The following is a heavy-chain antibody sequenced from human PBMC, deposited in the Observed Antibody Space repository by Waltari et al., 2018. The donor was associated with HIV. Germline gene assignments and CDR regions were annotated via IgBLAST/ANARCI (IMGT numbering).Heavy chain of an antibody. CDR2: TAYSGIS. J-gene: IGHJ5*02. CDR1: GDFISTNNYY. D-gene: IGHD2-8*01. Sequence: QLQLQESGPGLVKPSETLSLTCTVSGDFISTNNYYWGWIRQHTGKGLEWIWSTAYSGISYYSPSLKSRVTISVDTSKNLFSRKLRSVTAADTAVYYCAREAVVRVYASGTNWFNPWGQGTLVTVSS. V-gene: IGHV4-39*07. CDR3: AREAVVRVYASGTNWFNP.